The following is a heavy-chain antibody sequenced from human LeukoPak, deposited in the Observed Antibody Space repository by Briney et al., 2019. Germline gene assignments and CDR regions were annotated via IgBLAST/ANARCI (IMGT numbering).Heavy chain of an antibody. J-gene: IGHJ6*03. CDR3: ARVLRYCSGGNCYSGGLGYMDV. CDR2: ISRSGSTK. CDR1: GFTFSDYN. V-gene: IGHV3-11*01. D-gene: IGHD2-15*01. Sequence: GGSLRLSCAASGFTFSDYNMRWIRQAPGKGLEWVSSISRSGSTKYYADSVKGRFTISRDNAKNSLFLKMNSLRAEDTAVYYCARVLRYCSGGNCYSGGLGYMDVWGKGTTVTISS.